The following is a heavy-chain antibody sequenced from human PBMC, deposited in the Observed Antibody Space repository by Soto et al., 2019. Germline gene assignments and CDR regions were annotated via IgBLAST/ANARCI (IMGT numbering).Heavy chain of an antibody. CDR2: IVVGSGNT. Sequence: GASVKVSCKASGVAFTISAVQWVRQARGQRLEWIGWIVVGSGNTNYAQKFQERVTTSRDMSTSTEYMELSSLSSEDTAMSYCAADMLGGSFKGESDYYYGMDVWGQGTTVTVSS. J-gene: IGHJ6*02. CDR3: AADMLGGSFKGESDYYYGMDV. D-gene: IGHD1-26*01. CDR1: GVAFTISA. V-gene: IGHV1-58*01.